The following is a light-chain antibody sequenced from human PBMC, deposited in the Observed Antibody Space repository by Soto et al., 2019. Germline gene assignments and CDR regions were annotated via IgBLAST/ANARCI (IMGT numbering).Light chain of an antibody. J-gene: IGLJ2*01. CDR2: EGS. CDR1: SSDVGSYTL. V-gene: IGLV2-23*01. Sequence: QSALTQPASVSGSPGQSITISCTGTSSDVGSYTLVSWYQHHPGKAPKLMIYEGSKRPSGVSNRFSGSKSGNTASLTISGLQAEDEADYYCCSYAGSSTYVLFGGGTKLTVL. CDR3: CSYAGSSTYVL.